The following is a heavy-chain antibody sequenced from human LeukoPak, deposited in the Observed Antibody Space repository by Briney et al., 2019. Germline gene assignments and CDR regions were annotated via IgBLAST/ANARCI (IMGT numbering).Heavy chain of an antibody. CDR1: GFTFSSSA. CDR3: AKETREIQLWSYFDY. Sequence: GGSLRLSCAASGFTFSSSAMNWVRQAPGKGLEWVSTVSGSGGTTHYAESVKGRFTISRDNSKSTLYLQMNSLRAEDTAVYYCAKETREIQLWSYFDYWGQGTLVTVSS. J-gene: IGHJ4*02. D-gene: IGHD5-18*01. V-gene: IGHV3-23*01. CDR2: VSGSGGTT.